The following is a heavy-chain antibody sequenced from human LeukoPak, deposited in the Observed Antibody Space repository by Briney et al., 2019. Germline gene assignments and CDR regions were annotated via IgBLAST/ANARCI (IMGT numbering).Heavy chain of an antibody. CDR1: GYTFNSYG. CDR2: ISAYNGNT. J-gene: IGHJ3*02. Sequence: ASVKVSCKASGYTFNSYGFSWVRQAPGQGLEWMGWISAYNGNTNYAQKLQGRVTMTTDTSTSTAYMELRSLRSDDTAVYYCAREPGSWYKDDAFDIWGQGTMVTVSS. D-gene: IGHD6-13*01. CDR3: AREPGSWYKDDAFDI. V-gene: IGHV1-18*01.